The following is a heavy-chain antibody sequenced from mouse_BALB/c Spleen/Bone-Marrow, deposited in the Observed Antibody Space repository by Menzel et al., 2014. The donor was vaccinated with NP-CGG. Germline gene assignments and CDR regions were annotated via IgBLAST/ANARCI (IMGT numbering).Heavy chain of an antibody. J-gene: IGHJ2*01. CDR1: GFNIKDTY. CDR3: TDSYYSAGLYFDY. V-gene: IGHV14-3*02. Sequence: EVKLQESGAELVKPGVSVKLSCTASGFNIKDTYLHWVKRRPEQGLEWIGRIDPANGNTEYEPKFQGKATITADTSSNPASLQLSSLASEDTAVYFCTDSYYSAGLYFDYWGQGTTLTVSS. D-gene: IGHD1-1*01. CDR2: IDPANGNT.